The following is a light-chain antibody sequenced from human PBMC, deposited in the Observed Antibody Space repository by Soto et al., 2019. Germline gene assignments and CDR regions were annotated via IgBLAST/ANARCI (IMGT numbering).Light chain of an antibody. CDR2: DAS. CDR1: QGIRNE. Sequence: IQMTQSPSSLSASVVDVVTITCRASQGIRNELGWYQQKPGKALKLLIYDASNLHPGVPSRFRGSGSGTEFSFNITSLQPEDVATYYCQQYDDLPITFGQGTRLEI. V-gene: IGKV1-33*01. CDR3: QQYDDLPIT. J-gene: IGKJ5*01.